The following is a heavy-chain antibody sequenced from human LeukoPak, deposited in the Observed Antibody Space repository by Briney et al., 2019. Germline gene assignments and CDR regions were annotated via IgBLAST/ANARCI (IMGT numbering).Heavy chain of an antibody. D-gene: IGHD4-17*01. J-gene: IGHJ5*02. CDR3: AKEEVTTVTTGFDP. CDR1: GFTFSSDC. V-gene: IGHV3-30*18. CDR2: ISYDGSNK. Sequence: GGSLRLSCAASGFTFSSDCMHWGRHAPGKGMEWEAVISYDGSNKYYADSVKGRFTISRDNSKNTLYLQMNSLRAEDTAVYYCAKEEVTTVTTGFDPWGQGTLVTVSS.